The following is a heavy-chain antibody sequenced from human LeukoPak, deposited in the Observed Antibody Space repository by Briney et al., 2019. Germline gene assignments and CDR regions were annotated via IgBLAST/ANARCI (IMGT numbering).Heavy chain of an antibody. V-gene: IGHV3-74*01. CDR2: INTDGSTT. Sequence: GGSLRLSCAASGFRFSSYWMHWVRQAPGKGLVWVSRINTDGSTTSYADSVKGRFTISRDTAKNILYLQMNSLRAEDTAVYYCARVAGGTTFDYWGQGALATVSS. CDR1: GFRFSSYW. D-gene: IGHD6-13*01. J-gene: IGHJ4*02. CDR3: ARVAGGTTFDY.